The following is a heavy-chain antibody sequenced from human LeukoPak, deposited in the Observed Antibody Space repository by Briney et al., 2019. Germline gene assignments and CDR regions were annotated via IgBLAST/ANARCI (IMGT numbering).Heavy chain of an antibody. Sequence: GSLRLSCAASGFALDTYSMNWVRQAPGKGLEWLSYINVRYGVIHYADSVRGRFTISSDKAKASVYMQMNRLRDEGTAVYYCASVGDLEYFQHWGQGTLVSVSS. D-gene: IGHD4-17*01. CDR2: INVRYGVI. CDR1: GFALDTYS. V-gene: IGHV3-48*02. CDR3: ASVGDLEYFQH. J-gene: IGHJ1*01.